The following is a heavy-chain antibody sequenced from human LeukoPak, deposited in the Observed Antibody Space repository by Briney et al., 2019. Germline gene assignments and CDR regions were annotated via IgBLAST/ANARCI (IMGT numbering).Heavy chain of an antibody. CDR2: ISSSSRYR. Sequence: GGCLRLSCAAPGFAFRSDSMNWVREAPGNGGEWVSAISSSSRYRYYADSVKGRFTISRDNAKNSLYLHTNSLRAEDTAVYYSARDHTVRGVIRWYDYWGQGTLVTVSS. CDR1: GFAFRSDS. J-gene: IGHJ4*02. CDR3: ARDHTVRGVIRWYDY. V-gene: IGHV3-21*01. D-gene: IGHD3-10*01.